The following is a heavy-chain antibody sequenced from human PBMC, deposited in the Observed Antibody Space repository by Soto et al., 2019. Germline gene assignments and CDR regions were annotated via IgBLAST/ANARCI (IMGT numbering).Heavy chain of an antibody. CDR2: MSYDGSNK. V-gene: IGHV3-30-3*01. CDR1: GFTFSSYA. CDR3: AREGGAY. J-gene: IGHJ4*02. Sequence: QVQLVESGGGVVQPGRSLRLSCAASGFTFSSYAMHWVRRAPGKGLEWMAVMSYDGSNKYYADSVKGRFTISRDNSKNTLYLKMNSLRPEDTALYYCAREGGAYWGQGTLVIVSS. D-gene: IGHD3-16*01.